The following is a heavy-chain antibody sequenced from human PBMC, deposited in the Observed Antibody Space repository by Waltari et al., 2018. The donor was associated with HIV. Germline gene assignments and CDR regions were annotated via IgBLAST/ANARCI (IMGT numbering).Heavy chain of an antibody. V-gene: IGHV4-34*02. D-gene: IGHD3-16*01. J-gene: IGHJ5*02. CDR1: GESFNDYY. CDR3: ARCVSEDQIWWSDFDH. CDR2: IYHNGAT. Sequence: QVHLKQWGAGLLKPSETLSLTCAIQGESFNDYYWSFRDFYWTWIRHSPGKGLEWIGQIYHNGATSSNPSLKSRVSMSADTSKTQFSLRLRSVTAGDTAVYYCARCVSEDQIWWSDFDHWGQGTPVTVSS.